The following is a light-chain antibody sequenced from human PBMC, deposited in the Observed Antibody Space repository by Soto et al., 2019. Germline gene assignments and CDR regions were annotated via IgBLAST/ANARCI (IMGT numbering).Light chain of an antibody. J-gene: IGKJ1*01. CDR1: QSVFYSSNNKNY. CDR2: WAS. Sequence: DIVMTQSPDSLAVSLGERATINCKSSQSVFYSSNNKNYLAWYQQKPGQPPKLLIYWASTRESGVPDRFSGSGSGTEFALTISSLQAEDVAVYYCQQYYSTLTWTFGQGTKVEIK. CDR3: QQYYSTLTWT. V-gene: IGKV4-1*01.